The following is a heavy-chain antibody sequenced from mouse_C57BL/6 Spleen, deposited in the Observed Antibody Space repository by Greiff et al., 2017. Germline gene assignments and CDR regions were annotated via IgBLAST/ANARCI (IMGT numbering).Heavy chain of an antibody. Sequence: QVQLQQPGAELVMPGASVKLSCKASGYTFTSYWMHWVKQRPGQGLEWIGEIDPSDSYTNYNQKFKGKSTLTVDKSSSTAYMQLSSLASEDSAVYYCARWSYALDYWGQGTSVTVSS. CDR2: IDPSDSYT. CDR1: GYTFTSYW. V-gene: IGHV1-69*01. J-gene: IGHJ4*01. CDR3: ARWSYALDY.